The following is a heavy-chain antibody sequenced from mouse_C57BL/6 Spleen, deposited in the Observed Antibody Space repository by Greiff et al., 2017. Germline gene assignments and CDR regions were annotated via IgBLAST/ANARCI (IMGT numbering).Heavy chain of an antibody. CDR2: IDPENGDT. CDR1: GFNIKDDY. CDR3: TRGSSYLYYFDY. J-gene: IGHJ2*01. Sequence: VHVKQSGAELVRPGASVKLSCTASGFNIKDDYMHWVKQRPEQGLEWIGWIDPENGDTEYASKFQGKATITADTSSNTAYLQLSSLTSEDTAVYYCTRGSSYLYYFDYWGQGTTLTVSS. D-gene: IGHD1-1*01. V-gene: IGHV14-4*01.